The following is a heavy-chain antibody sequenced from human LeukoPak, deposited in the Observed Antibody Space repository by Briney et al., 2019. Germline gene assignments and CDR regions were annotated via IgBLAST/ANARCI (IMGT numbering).Heavy chain of an antibody. D-gene: IGHD4-17*01. V-gene: IGHV3-30*02. Sequence: PGGSLRLSCAASGFTFSSYGMHWVRQAPGKGLEWVAFIRYDGSNKYYADSVKGRFTISRDNSKNTLYLQMNSLRAEDTAVYYCAKDHDYGDYGGYFDYWGQGTLVTVSS. CDR1: GFTFSSYG. J-gene: IGHJ4*02. CDR2: IRYDGSNK. CDR3: AKDHDYGDYGGYFDY.